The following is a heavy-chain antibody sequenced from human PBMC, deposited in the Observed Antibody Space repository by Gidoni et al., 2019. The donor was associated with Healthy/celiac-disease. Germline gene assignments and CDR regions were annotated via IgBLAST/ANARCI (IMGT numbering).Heavy chain of an antibody. CDR3: ARLEQWLADY. CDR2: IYYSGST. CDR1: GGSISSSSYY. Sequence: QLQLQESGTGLVKPSETLSLTCTVSGGSISSSSYYWGWIRQPPGKGLEWIGSIYYSGSTYYNPSLKSRVTISVDTSKNQFSLKLSSVTAADTAVYYCARLEQWLADYWGQGTLVTVSS. V-gene: IGHV4-39*01. D-gene: IGHD6-19*01. J-gene: IGHJ4*02.